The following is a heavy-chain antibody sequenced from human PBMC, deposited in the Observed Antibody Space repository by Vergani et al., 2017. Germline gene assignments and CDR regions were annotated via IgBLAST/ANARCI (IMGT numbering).Heavy chain of an antibody. D-gene: IGHD3/OR15-3a*01. CDR1: GFSIDNGYY. CDR2: IYRTGRT. CDR3: SRGETRTDWFDP. Sequence: QVQLQESGPGLVKPSETLSLTCAVSGFSIDNGYYWDWIRQPPGKGLEWIGSIYRTGRTHFNPSLKSRVTISVDTSNNHFSLRLNYLTAADTALYYCSRGETRTDWFDPWGQGTLVTVSS. J-gene: IGHJ5*02. V-gene: IGHV4-38-2*01.